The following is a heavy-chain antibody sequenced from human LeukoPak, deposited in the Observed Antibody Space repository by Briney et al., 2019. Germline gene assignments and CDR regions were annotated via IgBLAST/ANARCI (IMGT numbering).Heavy chain of an antibody. J-gene: IGHJ4*02. Sequence: PGGSLRLSCAASGFTFRSYWMAWVRQAPGKGLEWVANINPDGSEKSYVGSLKGRFSIFRDNSKNTLYLQMNSLRAEDTAVYYCARDPAYLFGGGYFEYWDQGTLVTVSS. CDR1: GFTFRSYW. V-gene: IGHV3-7*01. CDR3: ARDPAYLFGGGYFEY. CDR2: INPDGSEK. D-gene: IGHD3-16*01.